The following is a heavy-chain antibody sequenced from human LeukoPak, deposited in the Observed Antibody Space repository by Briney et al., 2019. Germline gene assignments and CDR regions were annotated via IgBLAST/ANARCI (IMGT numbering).Heavy chain of an antibody. J-gene: IGHJ6*03. V-gene: IGHV3-11*04. CDR3: ARADNQYYYDSSGYHNYYYYMDV. D-gene: IGHD3-22*01. CDR2: ISSSGSTI. Sequence: PGGSLRLSCAASGFTFSDYYMSWIRQAPGKGLEWVSYISSSGSTIYYADSVKGRFTISRDNAKNSLYLQMNSLRAEDTAVYYCARADNQYYYDSSGYHNYYYYMDVWGKGTTVTVSS. CDR1: GFTFSDYY.